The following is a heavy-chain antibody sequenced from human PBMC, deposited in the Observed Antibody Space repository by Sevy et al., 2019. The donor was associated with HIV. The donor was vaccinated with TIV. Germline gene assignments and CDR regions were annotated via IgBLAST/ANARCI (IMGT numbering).Heavy chain of an antibody. J-gene: IGHJ4*02. V-gene: IGHV3-23*01. CDR1: GFTFSNYA. D-gene: IGHD2-2*01. CDR3: AREGCSKPHDY. CDR2: FSFGCGKI. Sequence: GGSLRLSCAASGFTFSNYAMSWVRQAPGKGLEWVSTFSFGCGKINYADSVKGRFTISRDNSKNTLYLQMNSLRAEDTALDYCAREGCSKPHDYWGQRTLVTVSS.